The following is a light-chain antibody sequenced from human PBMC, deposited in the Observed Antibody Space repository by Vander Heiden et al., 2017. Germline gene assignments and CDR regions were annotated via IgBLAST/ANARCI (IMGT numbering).Light chain of an antibody. J-gene: IGLJ1*01. CDR1: TIGSKS. V-gene: IGLV3-21*02. CDR3: QVWDSSSDHYV. CDR2: DDS. Sequence: SYVLTQPPSVSVAPGQTPRITCGGNTIGSKSVDWYQQRPGQAPGLVVYDDSDRPSGIPERFSGSNYGNTATLPVSRVEAGDEADYYCQVWDSSSDHYVFGTGTKVTVL.